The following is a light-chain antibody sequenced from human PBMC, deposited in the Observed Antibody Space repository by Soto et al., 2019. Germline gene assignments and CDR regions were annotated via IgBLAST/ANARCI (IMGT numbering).Light chain of an antibody. CDR3: QQYGSSPTPLAT. CDR1: QSVSSSY. CDR2: GAS. Sequence: EIVLTQSPGTLSLSPGERATLSCRASQSVSSSYLAWHQQKPGQAPRLLIYGASSRATGIPDRFSGSGSGTDFTLTISRLEPEDFAVYYCQQYGSSPTPLATFGPGTKVDIK. V-gene: IGKV3-20*01. J-gene: IGKJ3*01.